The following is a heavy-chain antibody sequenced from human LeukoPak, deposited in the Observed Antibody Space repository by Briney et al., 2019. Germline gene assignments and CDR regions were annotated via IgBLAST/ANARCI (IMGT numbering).Heavy chain of an antibody. J-gene: IGHJ4*02. Sequence: GGSLRLSCAASGFTVSSNYMTWVRQAPGKGLEWVSVIYSGGSTYYADSVKGRFTISRDNSKNTLYLQMNSLRAEDTAVYYCVTSSSWYSYFDYWGQGTLVTVSS. D-gene: IGHD6-13*01. V-gene: IGHV3-53*05. CDR2: IYSGGST. CDR1: GFTVSSNY. CDR3: VTSSSWYSYFDY.